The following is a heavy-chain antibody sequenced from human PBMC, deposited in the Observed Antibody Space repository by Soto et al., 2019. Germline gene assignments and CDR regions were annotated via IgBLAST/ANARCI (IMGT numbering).Heavy chain of an antibody. CDR3: AKEVGYIAAAGSKYYYYYYGMDV. CDR1: GFTFSSYG. V-gene: IGHV3-30*18. D-gene: IGHD6-13*01. Sequence: QVQLVESGGGVVQPGRSLRLSCAASGFTFSSYGMHWVRQAPGKGLEWVAVISYDGSNKYYADSVKGRFTISRDNSKNTLYLQMNSLRAEDTAVYYCAKEVGYIAAAGSKYYYYYYGMDVW. J-gene: IGHJ6*01. CDR2: ISYDGSNK.